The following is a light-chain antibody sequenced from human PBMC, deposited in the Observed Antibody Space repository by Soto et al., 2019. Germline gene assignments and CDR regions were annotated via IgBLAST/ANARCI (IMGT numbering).Light chain of an antibody. CDR2: AAS. V-gene: IGKV3-20*01. J-gene: IGKJ1*01. CDR1: QSLSINY. CDR3: QHYGSSPRT. Sequence: EIVLTQSPGTLSLSPGEGATLSCRANQSLSINYLAWYQQKPGQAPRLLIYAASSRAAGLPDRFSGSGSGTDFTLTISRVEPEDFAVYYCQHYGSSPRTFGQGTKLEVK.